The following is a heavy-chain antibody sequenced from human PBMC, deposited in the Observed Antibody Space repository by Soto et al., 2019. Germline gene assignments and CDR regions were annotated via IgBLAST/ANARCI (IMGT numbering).Heavy chain of an antibody. CDR2: ISSSSSTI. CDR1: GFTFSSYS. V-gene: IGHV3-48*01. J-gene: IGHJ4*02. Sequence: EVQLVESGGGLVQPGGSLRLSCAASGFTFSSYSMNWVRQAPGKGLEWVSYISSSSSTIYYADSVKGRFTISRDNAKNSLYLQMNSLRAEDTAVYYCAREGRWFGEPGNHYWGQGTLVTVSS. D-gene: IGHD3-10*01. CDR3: AREGRWFGEPGNHY.